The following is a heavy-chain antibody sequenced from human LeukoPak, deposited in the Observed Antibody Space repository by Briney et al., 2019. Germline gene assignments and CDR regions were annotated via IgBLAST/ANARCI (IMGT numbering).Heavy chain of an antibody. CDR3: ARHNSGTYLD. J-gene: IGHJ4*02. V-gene: IGHV4-39*01. CDR2: IYSSGNT. Sequence: SETLSLTCTVSGGSISSSGYYWGWIRQPPGKGLDWIGSIYSSGNTYYGPSLKSRVTISLDTSKNQFSLRLSSVTAADTAVYYCARHNSGTYLDWGQGNLVTVSS. D-gene: IGHD1-26*01. CDR1: GGSISSSGYY.